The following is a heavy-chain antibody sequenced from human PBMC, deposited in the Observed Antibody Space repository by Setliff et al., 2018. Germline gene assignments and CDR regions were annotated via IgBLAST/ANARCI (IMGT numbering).Heavy chain of an antibody. CDR2: IRYDGSNK. V-gene: IGHV3-30*02. CDR3: ARVGSKPQLGWFDP. J-gene: IGHJ5*02. Sequence: GGSLRLSCAASGFTFSSYGMHWVRQAPGKGLEWVAFIRYDGSNKYYADSVKGRFTISRDNSKNTLYLQMNSLRAEDTAVYYCARVGSKPQLGWFDPWGQGTLVTVSS. CDR1: GFTFSSYG. D-gene: IGHD1-26*01.